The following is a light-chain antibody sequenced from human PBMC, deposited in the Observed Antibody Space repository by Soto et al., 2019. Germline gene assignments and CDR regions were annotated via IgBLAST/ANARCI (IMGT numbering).Light chain of an antibody. V-gene: IGLV2-14*01. CDR1: SSDVGDGDF. J-gene: IGLJ3*02. Sequence: QSVLTQPASESRSPRQSITISCTGTSSDVGDGDFVSWYQQRPGNAPKLMIYKVSNRPSGVSNRFSGSKSGNTASLTISGLQAEDEADYYCCSYTRSYTWVFGGGTKLTIL. CDR3: CSYTRSYTWV. CDR2: KVS.